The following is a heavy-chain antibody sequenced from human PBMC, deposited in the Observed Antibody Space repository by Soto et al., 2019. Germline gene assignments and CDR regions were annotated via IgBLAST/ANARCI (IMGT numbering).Heavy chain of an antibody. CDR3: ARDSRGTTVSFGMDV. V-gene: IGHV1-69*01. D-gene: IGHD4-17*01. J-gene: IGHJ6*02. CDR2: VIPIFGTA. CDR1: GGTFSSYA. Sequence: QVQLVQSGAEVKKPGSSVNVSCKASGGTFSSYAISWVRQAPGQGREWMGGVIPIFGTANYVQKCQGRVTISADESTSTAYMELSTLRSEDTAVYYCARDSRGTTVSFGMDVWGQATTVTVSS.